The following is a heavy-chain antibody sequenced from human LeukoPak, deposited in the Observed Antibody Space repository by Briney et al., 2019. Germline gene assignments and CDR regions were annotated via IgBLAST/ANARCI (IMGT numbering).Heavy chain of an antibody. CDR1: GGSISSSSYY. Sequence: KPSETLSLTCTVSGGSISSSSYYWGWIRQPPGKGLEWIGSIYYSGSTYYNPSLNSRVTISVDTSKNQFSLKLSSVTAADTAVYYCARLTVTYYYDSSGSHLDYWGQGTLVTVSS. J-gene: IGHJ4*02. D-gene: IGHD3-22*01. CDR2: IYYSGST. CDR3: ARLTVTYYYDSSGSHLDY. V-gene: IGHV4-39*01.